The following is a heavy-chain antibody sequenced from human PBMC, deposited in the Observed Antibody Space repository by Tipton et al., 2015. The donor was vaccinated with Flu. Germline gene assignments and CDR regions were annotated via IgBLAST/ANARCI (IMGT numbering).Heavy chain of an antibody. CDR2: IKQDGSEK. V-gene: IGHV3-7*01. CDR1: GFILSSYW. J-gene: IGHJ3*01. CDR3: ARAVAGSGSL. Sequence: SLRLSCAASGFILSSYWMNWVRQAPGKGLEWVANIKQDGSEKYYVDSVKGRFTISRDNAKISLYLQMNNLRAEDTAVYYCARAVAGSGSLWGQGTMVTVSS. D-gene: IGHD5-12*01.